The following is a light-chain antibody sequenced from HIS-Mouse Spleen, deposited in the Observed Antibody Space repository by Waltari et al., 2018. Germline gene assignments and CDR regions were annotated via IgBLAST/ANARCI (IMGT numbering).Light chain of an antibody. J-gene: IGLJ3*02. CDR3: NSRDSSGNHWV. CDR1: SLRIYY. Sequence: SSELTQEPAVSVALGPTVRITCQGDSLRIYYATWYQQKPGQAPVLVIYGKNNRPSGIPDRFSGSSSGNTASLTITGAQAEDEADYYCNSRDSSGNHWVFGGGTKLTVL. V-gene: IGLV3-19*01. CDR2: GKN.